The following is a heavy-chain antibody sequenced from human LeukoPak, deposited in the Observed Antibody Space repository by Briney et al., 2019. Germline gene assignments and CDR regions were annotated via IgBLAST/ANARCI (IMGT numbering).Heavy chain of an antibody. D-gene: IGHD5-12*01. CDR2: INAGNGNT. CDR1: GYTFTSYA. V-gene: IGHV1-3*01. CDR3: ARGVATNRYYFDY. J-gene: IGHJ4*02. Sequence: RASVKVSCTASGYTFTSYAMHWVRQAPGQRLEWMGWINAGNGNTKYSQKFQGRVIITRDTSASTAYMELSSLRSEDTAVYSCARGVATNRYYFDYWGQGTLVTVSS.